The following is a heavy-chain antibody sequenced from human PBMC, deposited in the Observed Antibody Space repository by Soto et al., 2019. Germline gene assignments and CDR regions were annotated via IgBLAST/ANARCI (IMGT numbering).Heavy chain of an antibody. CDR3: ARLESEDYDILTGYYFDY. Sequence: EVQLVESGGGLVQPGGSLRLSCAASGFTFSSYSMNWVRQAPGKGLEWGSYISSSSSTIYYADSVKGRFTISRDNAKNSLYLQMNILRDEDTAVYYCARLESEDYDILTGYYFDYWGQGTLVTVSS. J-gene: IGHJ4*02. CDR1: GFTFSSYS. D-gene: IGHD3-9*01. CDR2: ISSSSSTI. V-gene: IGHV3-48*02.